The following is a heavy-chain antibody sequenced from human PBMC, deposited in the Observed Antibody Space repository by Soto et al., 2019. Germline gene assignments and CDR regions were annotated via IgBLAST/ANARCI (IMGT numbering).Heavy chain of an antibody. D-gene: IGHD3-22*01. CDR1: GGSISSYY. Sequence: SETLSLTCSVSGGSISSYYWNWIRQPPGKELEWIGYISHSGNTNYNPTLKGRFTISVDTSKNHFSLKLYSVTAADTAMYFCARATGPPYDSGANYVPWCLDPWGQGTLVTVSS. J-gene: IGHJ5*02. V-gene: IGHV4-59*01. CDR2: ISHSGNT. CDR3: ARATGPPYDSGANYVPWCLDP.